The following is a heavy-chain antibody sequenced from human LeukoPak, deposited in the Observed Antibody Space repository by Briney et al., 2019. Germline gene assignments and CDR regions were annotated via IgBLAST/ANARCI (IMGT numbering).Heavy chain of an antibody. V-gene: IGHV3-7*03. J-gene: IGHJ4*02. D-gene: IGHD6-19*01. Sequence: PGGSLRLSCAASGFTFRNYWMTWVRQAPGKGLEWVANIKQDGGEKNYVDSVKGRFSISRDNAKNSLYLQMNSLRAEDTAVYYCARHSNGWSEGTYWGQGTLVTVTS. CDR1: GFTFRNYW. CDR3: ARHSNGWSEGTY. CDR2: IKQDGGEK.